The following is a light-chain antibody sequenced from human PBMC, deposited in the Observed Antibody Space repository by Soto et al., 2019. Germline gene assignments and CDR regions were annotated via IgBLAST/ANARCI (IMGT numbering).Light chain of an antibody. CDR3: RSYTTSITYV. J-gene: IGLJ1*01. V-gene: IGLV2-14*03. CDR1: SSDVGAYNY. CDR2: HVS. Sequence: QYVLTQPASVSGSPGQSIAISCTGTSSDVGAYNYVSWYQQHPGKAPKLMIYHVSNRPSGVSDRFSGSKSDNTASLTISGLQAEDEADYYCRSYTTSITYVFGTGTKLTVL.